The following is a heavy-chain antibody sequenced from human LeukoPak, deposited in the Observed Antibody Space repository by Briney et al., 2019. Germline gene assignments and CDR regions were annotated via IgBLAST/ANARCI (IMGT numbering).Heavy chain of an antibody. CDR3: ARATSYSGSYRWGYYFDY. J-gene: IGHJ4*02. D-gene: IGHD1-26*01. Sequence: ASVKVSCKASGYTFTRYAMNWLRQAPGQGLEWMGWINPNTGNPTYAQAFTGRFVFSLDTSVSTAYLQISSLNTEDTAVYYCARATSYSGSYRWGYYFDYWGQGTLVTVSS. CDR2: INPNTGNP. V-gene: IGHV7-4-1*02. CDR1: GYTFTRYA.